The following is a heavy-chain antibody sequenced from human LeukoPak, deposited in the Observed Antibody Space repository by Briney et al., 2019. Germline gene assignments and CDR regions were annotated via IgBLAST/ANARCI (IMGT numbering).Heavy chain of an antibody. CDR3: ARVDRRYSYGYSAFDI. Sequence: GGSLRLSCAASEFTFSRFWMSWVRQAPGKGLEWVANINQDGGERNYVDSVKGRFTISRDNSKNTLYLQMNSLRAEDTAVYYCARVDRRYSYGYSAFDIWGQGTMVTVSS. CDR1: EFTFSRFW. V-gene: IGHV3-7*01. CDR2: INQDGGER. J-gene: IGHJ3*02. D-gene: IGHD5-18*01.